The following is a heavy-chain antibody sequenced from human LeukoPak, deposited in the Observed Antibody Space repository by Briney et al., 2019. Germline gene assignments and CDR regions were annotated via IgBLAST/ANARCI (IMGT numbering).Heavy chain of an antibody. CDR1: GFNFSNYW. CDR3: AKGGYYYGSGSYYSPHDY. Sequence: PGGSLRLSCAASGFNFSNYWMHWVRQVPGKGPVWVSRINNGGLSITYAESGKGRFTISRDNSKNTLYLQMNSLRAEDTAVYYCAKGGYYYGSGSYYSPHDYWGQGTLVTVSS. V-gene: IGHV3-74*03. CDR2: INNGGLSI. D-gene: IGHD3-10*01. J-gene: IGHJ4*02.